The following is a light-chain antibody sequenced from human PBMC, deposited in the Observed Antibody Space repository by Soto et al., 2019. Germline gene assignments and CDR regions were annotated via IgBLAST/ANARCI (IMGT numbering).Light chain of an antibody. Sequence: DIQMTQSPSTLSASVGDRVTITCRASQSISQWLAWYQQKPGKVPNLLIYDASGLGSGVPSRFSGSGSGTEFTLTISSLQPDDFATYYCQQYNTYSLTFGQGTKLEMK. V-gene: IGKV1-5*01. CDR2: DAS. J-gene: IGKJ2*01. CDR1: QSISQW. CDR3: QQYNTYSLT.